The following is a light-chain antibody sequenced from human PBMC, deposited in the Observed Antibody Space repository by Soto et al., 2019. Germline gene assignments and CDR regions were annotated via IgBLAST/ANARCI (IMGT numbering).Light chain of an antibody. CDR2: GAS. Sequence: EIVMTQSPATLSVSPGERATLSCMASQSVSSNLAWYQQKPGQAPRLLIYGASIRATGIPARFSGSGSGTEFTLTISSLQSEDFAVYYCQQYNNWPPRITFGQGTRWRL. V-gene: IGKV3D-15*01. CDR1: QSVSSN. J-gene: IGKJ5*01. CDR3: QQYNNWPPRIT.